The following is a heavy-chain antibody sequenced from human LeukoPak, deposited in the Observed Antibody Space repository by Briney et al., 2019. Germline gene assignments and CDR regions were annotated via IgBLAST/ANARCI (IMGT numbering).Heavy chain of an antibody. Sequence: GGSLRLSCAASGFTFSSYAMSWVRQAPGKGLEWVSVISGSGISTYYADSVKGRFTISRDNSKNTLYLQMNSLRAEDTAVYYCAKGAFERFGEPSDYWGQGTLVTVSS. V-gene: IGHV3-23*01. J-gene: IGHJ4*02. CDR3: AKGAFERFGEPSDY. CDR1: GFTFSSYA. D-gene: IGHD3-10*01. CDR2: ISGSGIST.